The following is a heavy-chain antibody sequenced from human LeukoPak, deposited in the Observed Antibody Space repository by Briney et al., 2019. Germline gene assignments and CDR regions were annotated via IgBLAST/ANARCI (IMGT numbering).Heavy chain of an antibody. Sequence: SETLSLTCTVSGGSISSYYWSWIRQPPGKGLEWIGYIYYSGSTNYNPSLKSRVTISVDTSKNQFSLKLSSVTAADTAVYYCASLRWETRGYDYWGQGTLVTVSS. CDR2: IYYSGST. V-gene: IGHV4-59*01. CDR3: ASLRWETRGYDY. CDR1: GGSISSYY. J-gene: IGHJ4*02. D-gene: IGHD4-23*01.